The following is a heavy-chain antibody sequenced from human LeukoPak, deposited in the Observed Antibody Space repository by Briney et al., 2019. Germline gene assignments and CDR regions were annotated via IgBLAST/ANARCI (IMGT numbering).Heavy chain of an antibody. CDR1: GYTFTSYG. J-gene: IGHJ4*02. Sequence: GASVKVSCKASGYTFTSYGISWVRQAPGQGLEWVGGISAYNGNTNYAQKVYGRVTMTTDTSTSTAYMELRSLRSDDTAVYYCARPSSGRLTGHAFDIWGQGALVTVSS. D-gene: IGHD2-8*01. CDR2: ISAYNGNT. CDR3: ARPSSGRLTGHAFDI. V-gene: IGHV1-18*01.